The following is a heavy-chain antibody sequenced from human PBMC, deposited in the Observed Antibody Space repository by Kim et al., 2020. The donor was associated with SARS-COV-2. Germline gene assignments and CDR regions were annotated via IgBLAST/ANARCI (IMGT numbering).Heavy chain of an antibody. J-gene: IGHJ4*02. CDR3: ARTIGSYSRFDY. V-gene: IGHV1-3*01. Sequence: KYYQKFQGRVPHTRDKSACTAYMELRSLRSEDTAVYYCARTIGSYSRFDYWGQGTLVTVSS. D-gene: IGHD1-26*01.